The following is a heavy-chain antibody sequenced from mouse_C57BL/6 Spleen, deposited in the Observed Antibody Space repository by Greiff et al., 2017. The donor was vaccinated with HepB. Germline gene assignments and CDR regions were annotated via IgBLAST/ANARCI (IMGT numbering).Heavy chain of an antibody. CDR3: ARWGYYGSSYPLDY. CDR1: GYTFTDYY. V-gene: IGHV1-26*01. J-gene: IGHJ2*01. Sequence: VQLQQSGPELVKPGASVKISCKASGYTFTDYYMNWVKQSHGKGLEWIGDINHNNGGTSYNQKFKGKATLTVDKSSSIAYMELRRLTSEDSAVYYCARWGYYGSSYPLDYWGQGTTLTVSS. CDR2: INHNNGGT. D-gene: IGHD1-1*01.